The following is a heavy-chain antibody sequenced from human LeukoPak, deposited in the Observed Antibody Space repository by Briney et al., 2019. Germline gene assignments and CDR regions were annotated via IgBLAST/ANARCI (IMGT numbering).Heavy chain of an antibody. V-gene: IGHV3-23*01. Sequence: PGGSLRLSCAASGFTFSSYGMSWVRQAPGKGLEWVSTISGSAYKTYYADSVKGRFTVSRDNSANTLYLQMNSLRADDTALYYCAKHSGSYFIYYVDSWGQGTLVTVSS. CDR3: AKHSGSYFIYYVDS. J-gene: IGHJ4*02. CDR1: GFTFSSYG. D-gene: IGHD1-26*01. CDR2: ISGSAYKT.